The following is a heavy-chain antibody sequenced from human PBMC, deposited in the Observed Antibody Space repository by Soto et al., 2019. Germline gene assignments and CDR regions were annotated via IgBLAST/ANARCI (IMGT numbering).Heavy chain of an antibody. Sequence: EVQLVESGGGLVQPGESLRLSCAASGFTFSNYIMNWVRQAPGKGLEWVSFISGSGTSVYYADSVKGRFTISRDNARNSLYLQMNSLRGDDKAVYYCARDRSETYWGEGALVTVSS. J-gene: IGHJ4*02. CDR2: ISGSGTSV. V-gene: IGHV3-48*01. D-gene: IGHD3-3*01. CDR3: ARDRSETY. CDR1: GFTFSNYI.